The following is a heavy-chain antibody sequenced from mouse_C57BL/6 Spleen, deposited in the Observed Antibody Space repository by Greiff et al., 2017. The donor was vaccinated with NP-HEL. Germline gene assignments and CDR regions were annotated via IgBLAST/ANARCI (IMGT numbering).Heavy chain of an antibody. V-gene: IGHV2-2*01. CDR3: AINLRIGKTAYAMDY. J-gene: IGHJ4*01. D-gene: IGHD4-1*01. CDR1: GFSLTSYG. CDR2: IWSGGST. Sequence: VQLVESGPGLVQPSQSLSITCTVSGFSLTSYGVHWVRQSPGKGLEWLGVIWSGGSTDYNAAFISRLSISKDNSKSQVFFKMNSLQADDTAIYYCAINLRIGKTAYAMDYWGQGTSVTVSS.